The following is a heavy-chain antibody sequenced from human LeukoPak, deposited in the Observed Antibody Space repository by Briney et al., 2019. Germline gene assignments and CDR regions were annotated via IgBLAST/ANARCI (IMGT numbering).Heavy chain of an antibody. CDR2: IIPILGIA. D-gene: IGHD6-6*01. CDR1: GGTFSSYA. J-gene: IGHJ3*02. Sequence: SVKLSCKASGGTFSSYAISWVRQAPGQGLEWMGRIIPILGIATSAQKFQGRVTITADKSTSTDYMELSSLRSEDTAVYYCARDPRGGIAARHDAFDIWGQGTMVTVSS. CDR3: ARDPRGGIAARHDAFDI. V-gene: IGHV1-69*04.